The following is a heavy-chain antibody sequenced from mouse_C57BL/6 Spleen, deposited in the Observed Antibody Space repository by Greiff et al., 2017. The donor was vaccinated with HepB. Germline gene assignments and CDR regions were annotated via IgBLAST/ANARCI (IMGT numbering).Heavy chain of an antibody. CDR1: GFTFSSYA. Sequence: VESGGGLVKPGGSLKLSCAASGFTFSSYAMSWVRQTPEKRLEWVATISDGGSYTYYPDNVKGRFTISRDNAKNNLYLQMSHLKSEDTAMYYCARGDYGSSSFAYWGQGTLVTVSA. D-gene: IGHD1-1*01. CDR3: ARGDYGSSSFAY. J-gene: IGHJ3*01. V-gene: IGHV5-4*01. CDR2: ISDGGSYT.